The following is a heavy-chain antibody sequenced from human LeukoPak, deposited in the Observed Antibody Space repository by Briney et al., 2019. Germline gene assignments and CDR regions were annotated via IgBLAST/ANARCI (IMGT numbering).Heavy chain of an antibody. CDR2: IGTAGDT. J-gene: IGHJ6*02. CDR3: ARVMRYYYDSSGYYYYYYGMDV. D-gene: IGHD3-22*01. V-gene: IGHV3-13*01. CDR1: GFTFSSYD. Sequence: GGSLRLSCAASGFTFSSYDMHWVRQATGKGLEWVSAIGTAGDTYYPGSVKGRFTISRENAKNSLYLQMISLRAGDTAVYYCARVMRYYYDSSGYYYYYYGMDVWGQGTTVTVSS.